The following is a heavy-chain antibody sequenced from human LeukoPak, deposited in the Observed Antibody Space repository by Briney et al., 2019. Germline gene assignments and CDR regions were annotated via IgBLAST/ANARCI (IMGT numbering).Heavy chain of an antibody. CDR1: RGSISSNSYY. Sequence: SETLSLTCTVSRGSISSNSYYWGWIRQPPGKGLEWIACISYSGSTKYNPSLKSRVTISVDTSKNQLSLKLSSVTAADTAVYYCAREPGFDSSGYLNWFDPWGQGTLVTVSS. V-gene: IGHV4-61*01. CDR3: AREPGFDSSGYLNWFDP. D-gene: IGHD3-22*01. J-gene: IGHJ5*02. CDR2: ISYSGST.